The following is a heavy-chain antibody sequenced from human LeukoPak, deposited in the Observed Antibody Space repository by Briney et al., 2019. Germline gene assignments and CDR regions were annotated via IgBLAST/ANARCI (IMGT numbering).Heavy chain of an antibody. Sequence: ASVKVSCKSSGYTFTGYYMRWVRQAPGQGLEWMGWINPNSGGTNYAQKFQGRVTMTRDTSISTAYMELSRLRSDDTAVYYCASSGYSGYDYFDYWGQGTLVTVSS. J-gene: IGHJ4*02. V-gene: IGHV1-2*02. CDR1: GYTFTGYY. CDR2: INPNSGGT. CDR3: ASSGYSGYDYFDY. D-gene: IGHD5-12*01.